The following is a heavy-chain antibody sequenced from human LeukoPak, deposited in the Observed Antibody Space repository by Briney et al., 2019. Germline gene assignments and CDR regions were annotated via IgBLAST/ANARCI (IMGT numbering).Heavy chain of an antibody. J-gene: IGHJ4*02. D-gene: IGHD3-16*01. Sequence: GGSLRLSCAASGFTFSRYWMSWVRQARGKGLECVAMINEDGSAGYYVDSAKGRFTISRDNAKNSLYLQMYNPRAGDTAVYYCAGEPRSLAYWGQGALVTVSS. CDR2: INEDGSAG. CDR3: AGEPRSLAY. V-gene: IGHV3-7*01. CDR1: GFTFSRYW.